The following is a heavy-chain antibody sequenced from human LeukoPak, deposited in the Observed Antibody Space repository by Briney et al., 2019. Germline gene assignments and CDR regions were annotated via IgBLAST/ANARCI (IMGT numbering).Heavy chain of an antibody. CDR1: GYIFSSYW. CDR2: IYAGDSDT. D-gene: IGHD3-16*01. Sequence: GESLKISCKGSGYIFSSYWIGWVRQMPGKGLEWMGIIYAGDSDTRYSPSFQGQVTFSADKSINTAYLQWSSLKASDTAMYYCARHYYDYVWGSYGIDYWGQGTLVTVSS. V-gene: IGHV5-51*01. J-gene: IGHJ4*02. CDR3: ARHYYDYVWGSYGIDY.